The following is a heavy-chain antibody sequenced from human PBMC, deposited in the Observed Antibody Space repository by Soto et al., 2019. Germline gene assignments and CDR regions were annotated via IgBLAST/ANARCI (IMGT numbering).Heavy chain of an antibody. V-gene: IGHV4-39*01. Sequence: QLQLQESGPGLVKPSETLSLTCTVSGGSISSSSYYWGWIRQPPGKGLEWIGSIYYSGSTYNNPSLKIRATISVDTYKNQSSLNLASVAAADTAVYYCARLSVMRVSTSNYLGDYWGQGTLVTVSS. D-gene: IGHD3-10*01. CDR2: IYYSGST. J-gene: IGHJ4*02. CDR3: ARLSVMRVSTSNYLGDY. CDR1: GGSISSSSYY.